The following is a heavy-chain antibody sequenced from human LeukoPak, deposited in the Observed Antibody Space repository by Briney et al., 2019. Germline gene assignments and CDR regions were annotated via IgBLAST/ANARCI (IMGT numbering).Heavy chain of an antibody. CDR1: GFTVSSNY. CDR3: AHGRVGAMGFDY. J-gene: IGHJ4*02. Sequence: GGSLRLSCAASGFTVSSNYMSWVRQAPGKGLEWVSVIYSGGSTFYADSVKGRFTISRDNSKNTLYLQMNSLRAEDTAVYYCAHGRVGAMGFDYWGQGTLVTVSS. V-gene: IGHV3-53*01. D-gene: IGHD1-26*01. CDR2: IYSGGST.